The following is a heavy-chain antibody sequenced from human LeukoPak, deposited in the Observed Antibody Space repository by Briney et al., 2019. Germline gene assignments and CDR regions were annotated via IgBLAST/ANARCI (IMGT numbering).Heavy chain of an antibody. Sequence: GGSLRLSCAASGFTFNSSAMSWVRQAPGKGLEWVSAISNNGGYTYYADSVQGRFTISRDNSKSTLCLQMNSQRAEDTAVYYCAKQLGYCSDGSCYFPYWGQGTLVTVSS. J-gene: IGHJ4*02. CDR2: ISNNGGYT. D-gene: IGHD2-15*01. V-gene: IGHV3-23*01. CDR1: GFTFNSSA. CDR3: AKQLGYCSDGSCYFPY.